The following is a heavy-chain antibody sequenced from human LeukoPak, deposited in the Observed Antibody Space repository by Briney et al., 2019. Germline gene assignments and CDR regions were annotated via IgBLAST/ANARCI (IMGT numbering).Heavy chain of an antibody. D-gene: IGHD5-24*01. Sequence: GGSLRLSCEASAFIFSGHWLNWVRQTPGKGLEWVASIKEDGSERQYVDSVKGRFSISRDNTKGSLFLQLNSLRAEDTAVYYCAREFRMAADYWGQGTLVTVSS. V-gene: IGHV3-7*03. CDR2: IKEDGSER. CDR1: AFIFSGHW. CDR3: AREFRMAADY. J-gene: IGHJ4*02.